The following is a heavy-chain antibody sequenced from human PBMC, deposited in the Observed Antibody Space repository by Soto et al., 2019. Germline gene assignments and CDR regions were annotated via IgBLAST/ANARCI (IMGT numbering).Heavy chain of an antibody. D-gene: IGHD1-1*01. Sequence: PSETLSLTCTVSGGSMSSYYWSWIRQPAGKGLLWIGRMFSSGSTNYNPSLKSRVTMSLDTSKNQFSLYLRSVTAADTAVYYCARGTTDSGKNWFDSWGQGTPVTVSS. J-gene: IGHJ5*01. CDR3: ARGTTDSGKNWFDS. V-gene: IGHV4-4*07. CDR1: GGSMSSYY. CDR2: MFSSGST.